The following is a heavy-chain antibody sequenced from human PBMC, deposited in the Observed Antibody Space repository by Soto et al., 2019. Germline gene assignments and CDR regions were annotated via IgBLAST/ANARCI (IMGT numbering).Heavy chain of an antibody. CDR2: IDDSERT. V-gene: IGHV4-59*01. CDR3: ARQGYYDRSGYSGTFDY. CDR1: GGSIRSYY. D-gene: IGHD3-22*01. Sequence: SETLSLTCSVSGGSIRSYYWSWIRQPQGKGLEWIGYIDDSERTNYNPSLKSRVAISVDTSKNPFSLKVSSVTAADTAIYYCARQGYYDRSGYSGTFDYWGQGTLVTVSS. J-gene: IGHJ4*02.